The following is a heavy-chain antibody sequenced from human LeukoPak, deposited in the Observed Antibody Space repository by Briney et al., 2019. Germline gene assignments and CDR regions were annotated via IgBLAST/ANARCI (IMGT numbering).Heavy chain of an antibody. CDR1: GFTFSNYA. D-gene: IGHD5-12*01. CDR3: TKDGRYRLSYFDY. Sequence: GGSLRLSCAASGFTFSNYAMSWVRQAPGKGLEWVSGSGTSGSTYYADSVKGRFTISRDNSKNTLYLQMNSLTAEDTAVYYCTKDGRYRLSYFDYWGQGTLITVSS. V-gene: IGHV3-23*01. J-gene: IGHJ4*02. CDR2: SGTSGST.